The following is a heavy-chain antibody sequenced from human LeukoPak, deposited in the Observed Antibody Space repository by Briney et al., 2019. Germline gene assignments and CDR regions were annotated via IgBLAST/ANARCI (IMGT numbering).Heavy chain of an antibody. CDR3: ARDRPGGAISYYYYYMDV. CDR1: GGSISSYY. V-gene: IGHV4-4*07. D-gene: IGHD3-16*01. CDR2: IYTSGST. Sequence: SETLSLTCTVSGGSISSYYWSWIRQPAGKGLEWIGRIYTSGSTNYNPSLKSRVTMSVDTSKNQFSLKLSSVTAADTAVYYCARDRPGGAISYYYYYMDVWGKGTTVTISS. J-gene: IGHJ6*03.